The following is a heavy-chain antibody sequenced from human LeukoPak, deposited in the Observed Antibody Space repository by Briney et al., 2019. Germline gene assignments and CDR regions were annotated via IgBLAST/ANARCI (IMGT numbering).Heavy chain of an antibody. Sequence: ASVKVSCKASGYTFTGYHMHWVRQAPGQGLEWMGCINPNSGGTDYAQKFQGRVTLIRDTSISTAYMELSRLTSDDTAVYYCARGRYCGETTCSDFDSWGQGTLVTVSS. J-gene: IGHJ4*02. CDR2: INPNSGGT. CDR3: ARGRYCGETTCSDFDS. V-gene: IGHV1-2*02. CDR1: GYTFTGYH. D-gene: IGHD2-21*01.